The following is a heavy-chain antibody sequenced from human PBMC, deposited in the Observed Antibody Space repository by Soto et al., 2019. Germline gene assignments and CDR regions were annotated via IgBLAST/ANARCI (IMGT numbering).Heavy chain of an antibody. Sequence: PXGSLRLSCAGSRFTFGGYSVQWVREARGKGLEWVSVISPDGSDTFYAESVKGRFTISRDNSKNPMYVQMNSLRPEDTAIYYCARDGGSPGNYYSASDSWGQGTMVPVAS. CDR2: ISPDGSDT. J-gene: IGHJ3*01. D-gene: IGHD1-26*01. CDR1: RFTFGGYS. CDR3: ARDGGSPGNYYSASDS. V-gene: IGHV3-30*04.